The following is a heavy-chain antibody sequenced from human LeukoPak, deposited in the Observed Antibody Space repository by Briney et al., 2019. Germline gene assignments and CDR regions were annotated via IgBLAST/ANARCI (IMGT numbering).Heavy chain of an antibody. CDR2: INHSGST. CDR1: GGSISSSSYY. CDR3: ARRRLRYFDWLEGDYYYYYMDV. J-gene: IGHJ6*03. V-gene: IGHV4-39*07. Sequence: PSETLSLTCNVSGGSISSSSYYWGWIRQPPGKGLEWIGEINHSGSTNYNPSLKSRVTISVDTSKNQFSLKLSSVTAADTAVYYCARRRLRYFDWLEGDYYYYYMDVWGKGTTVTISS. D-gene: IGHD3-9*01.